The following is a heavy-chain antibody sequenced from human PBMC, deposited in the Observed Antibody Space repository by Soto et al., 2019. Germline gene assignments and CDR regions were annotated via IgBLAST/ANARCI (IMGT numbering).Heavy chain of an antibody. CDR3: ARDHDYGDYYYYYMDV. D-gene: IGHD4-17*01. J-gene: IGHJ6*03. CDR2: INPNSGGT. CDR1: GYTFTGYY. V-gene: IGHV1-2*04. Sequence: AASVKVYCKASGYTFTGYYMHWVRQAPGQGLEWMGWINPNSGGTNYAQKFQGWVTMTRDTSISTAYMELSRLRSDDTAVYYCARDHDYGDYYYYYMDVWGKGTTVTVSS.